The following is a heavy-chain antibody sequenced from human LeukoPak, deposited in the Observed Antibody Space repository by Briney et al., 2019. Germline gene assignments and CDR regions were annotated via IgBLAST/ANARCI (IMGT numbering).Heavy chain of an antibody. Sequence: SETLSLTCTVSGGSISNYYWSWIRQPPGKGLEWIGYIYYSGSTNYNPSLKSRVTISVDTSKNQFSLKLSSVTAADTAVYYCARLGEGYSYGYAEFDYWGQGTLVTVSS. CDR1: GGSISNYY. CDR2: IYYSGST. D-gene: IGHD5-18*01. J-gene: IGHJ4*02. V-gene: IGHV4-59*08. CDR3: ARLGEGYSYGYAEFDY.